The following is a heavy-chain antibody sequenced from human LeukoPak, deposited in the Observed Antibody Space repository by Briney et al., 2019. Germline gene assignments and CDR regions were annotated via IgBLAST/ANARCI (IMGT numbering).Heavy chain of an antibody. CDR2: IYSGGST. V-gene: IGHV3-66*01. J-gene: IGHJ4*02. CDR1: GFTVSSNY. Sequence: PGGSLRLSCAASGFTVSSNYMSWVRQAPGKGLEWVSVIYSGGSTYYADSVKGRFTISRDNPKNTLYLQMNSLRAEDTAVYYCARSLQQQPFDYWGQGTLVTVSS. CDR3: ARSLQQQPFDY. D-gene: IGHD6-13*01.